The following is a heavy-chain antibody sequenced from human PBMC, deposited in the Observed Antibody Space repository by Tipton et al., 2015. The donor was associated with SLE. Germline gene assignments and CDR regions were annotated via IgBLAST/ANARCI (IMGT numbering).Heavy chain of an antibody. D-gene: IGHD6-13*01. CDR3: ASPGYSSSGSPFDY. CDR1: GGSISSHY. V-gene: IGHV4-59*08. J-gene: IGHJ4*02. Sequence: TLSLTCTVSGGSISSHYWSWIRQPPGKGLEWIGYIYYSGSTNYNPSLKSRVTISVDTSKNQFSLKLSSVTAADTAVYYCASPGYSSSGSPFDYWGQGTLVTVSS. CDR2: IYYSGST.